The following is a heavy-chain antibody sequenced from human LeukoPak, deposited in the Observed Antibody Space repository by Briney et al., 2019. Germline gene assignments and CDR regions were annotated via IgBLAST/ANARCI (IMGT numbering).Heavy chain of an antibody. CDR1: GFTFSRFA. J-gene: IGHJ4*02. CDR3: ARDRFDDGAAGFDY. D-gene: IGHD1-1*01. Sequence: GGSLRLPCAASGFTFSRFAVHWVRQTPGKGLQWVGGISYDGANKYYGDSVKGRFTISRNSSKNTLSLQMNSLGPEDTAIYYCARDRFDDGAAGFDYWGQGTLVTVSS. CDR2: ISYDGANK. V-gene: IGHV3-30-3*01.